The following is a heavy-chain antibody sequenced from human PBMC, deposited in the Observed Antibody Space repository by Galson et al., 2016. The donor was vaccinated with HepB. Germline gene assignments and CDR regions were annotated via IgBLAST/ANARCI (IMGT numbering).Heavy chain of an antibody. D-gene: IGHD5-24*01. CDR1: GFTFSTYA. V-gene: IGHV3-30-3*01. CDR2: ISYDGSHK. Sequence: SLRLSCAASGFTFSTYAMHWVRQAPGKGLEWVAVISYDGSHKHSRDSVKGRFTISRDNSKNTLYLQMNSLRREDTAVYYCARPRRWPQYYYGLDVWGQGTTVTVSS. J-gene: IGHJ6*02. CDR3: ARPRRWPQYYYGLDV.